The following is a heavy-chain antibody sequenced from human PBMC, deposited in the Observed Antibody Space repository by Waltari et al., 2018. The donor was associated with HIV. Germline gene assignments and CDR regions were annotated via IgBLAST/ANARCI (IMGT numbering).Heavy chain of an antibody. CDR1: GGSFSGYY. V-gene: IGHV4-34*01. J-gene: IGHJ5*02. CDR2: INHSGST. Sequence: QVQLQQWGAGLLKPSETLSLTCAVYGGSFSGYYWSWIRRPPGKGLEWIGEINHSGSTDYNPSLKSRVTISVDTSKNQFSRKLSSVTAADTAVYYCARTYGSGSPGRFDPWGQGTLVTVSS. CDR3: ARTYGSGSPGRFDP. D-gene: IGHD3-10*01.